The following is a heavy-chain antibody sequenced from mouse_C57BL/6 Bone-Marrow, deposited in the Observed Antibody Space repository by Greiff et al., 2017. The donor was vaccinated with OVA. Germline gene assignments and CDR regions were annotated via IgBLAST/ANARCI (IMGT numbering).Heavy chain of an antibody. CDR3: GKYSGNRGAMDY. CDR2: IWCVGST. J-gene: IGHJ4*01. D-gene: IGHD3-2*02. Sequence: VQLVESGPGLVAPSQSLSISCTVSGFSLTSYGVDWVRQSPGKGLEWLGVIWCVGSTNNNSGIKSRLSISKDNTKCQVFLRMNSLQTDDTDMYYSGKYSGNRGAMDYWGQGTSVTVSS. CDR1: GFSLTSYG. V-gene: IGHV2-6*01.